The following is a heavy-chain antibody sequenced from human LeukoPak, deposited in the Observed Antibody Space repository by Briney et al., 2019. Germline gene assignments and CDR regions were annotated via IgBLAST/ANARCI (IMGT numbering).Heavy chain of an antibody. Sequence: GGFLRLSCAASGFTLSSYDMHWVRQVTGKGLEWVSAIGVAGDTYYPGSVKGRFIITRENAKNSLYPQMNSLRVEDTAVYYCARDRHGMAVWGQGTTVVVSS. CDR2: IGVAGDT. J-gene: IGHJ6*02. V-gene: IGHV3-13*01. CDR1: GFTLSSYD. CDR3: ARDRHGMAV.